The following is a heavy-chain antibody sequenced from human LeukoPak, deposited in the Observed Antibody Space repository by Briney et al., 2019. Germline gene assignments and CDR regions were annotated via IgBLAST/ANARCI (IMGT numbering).Heavy chain of an antibody. CDR2: ISAYNGNT. Sequence: GASVKVSCKASGYTFTSYGISWVRQAPGQGLEWMGWISAYNGNTNYAQKLQGRVTMTTDTPTSTAYMELRSLRSDDTAVYYCARSSYYDFWSGYLYYFDYWGQGTLVTVSS. CDR3: ARSSYYDFWSGYLYYFDY. D-gene: IGHD3-3*01. V-gene: IGHV1-18*01. J-gene: IGHJ4*02. CDR1: GYTFTSYG.